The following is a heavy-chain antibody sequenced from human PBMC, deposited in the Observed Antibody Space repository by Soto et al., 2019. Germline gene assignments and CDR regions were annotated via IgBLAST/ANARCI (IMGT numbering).Heavy chain of an antibody. D-gene: IGHD3-22*01. J-gene: IGHJ5*02. CDR2: IYYSGST. Sequence: SETLSLTCTVSGGSISSYYWSWIRQPPGKGLEWIGYIYYSGSTNYNPSLKSRVTISVDTSKDQFSLKLSSVTAADTAVYYCASHRRNWFDPWGQGALVTVST. V-gene: IGHV4-59*01. CDR1: GGSISSYY. CDR3: ASHRRNWFDP.